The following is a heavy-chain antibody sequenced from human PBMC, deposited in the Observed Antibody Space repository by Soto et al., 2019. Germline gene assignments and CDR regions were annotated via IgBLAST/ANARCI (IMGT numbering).Heavy chain of an antibody. V-gene: IGHV5-51*01. CDR1: GYSFTSYW. J-gene: IGHJ6*02. CDR3: ARHYYDFWSGYPSYYYYGMDG. D-gene: IGHD3-3*01. Sequence: GESLKISCKGSGYSFTSYWIGWVRQMPGKGLEWMGIIYPGDSDTRYSPSFQGQVTISADKSISTAYLQWSSLKASDTAMYYCARHYYDFWSGYPSYYYYGMDGPGQGTTVTVSS. CDR2: IYPGDSDT.